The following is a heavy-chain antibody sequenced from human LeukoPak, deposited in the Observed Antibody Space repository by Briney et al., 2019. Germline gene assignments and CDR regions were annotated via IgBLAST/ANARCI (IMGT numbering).Heavy chain of an antibody. CDR1: GFTFSSYA. CDR3: AKREGKMATIPDAFDI. Sequence: GGSLRLSCAASGFTFSSYAMSWVRQAPGKGLEWVSAISGSGGSTYYADSVKGRFTISRDNSKNTLYLQMNSLRAEDTAVYYCAKREGKMATIPDAFDIWGQGTMATVSS. V-gene: IGHV3-23*01. CDR2: ISGSGGST. J-gene: IGHJ3*02. D-gene: IGHD5-24*01.